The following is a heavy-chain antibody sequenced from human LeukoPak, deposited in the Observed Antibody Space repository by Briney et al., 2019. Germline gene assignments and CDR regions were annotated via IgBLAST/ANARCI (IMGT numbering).Heavy chain of an antibody. V-gene: IGHV1-8*01. CDR3: ARGTGDQYSGYEYYFDY. D-gene: IGHD5-12*01. CDR1: GYTFTSYD. Sequence: GASVKVSCKASGYTFTSYDINWVRQATGQGLEWMGWMNPNSGNTGYAQKFQGRVTMTRNTSISTAYMELNSLRSEDTAVYYCARGTGDQYSGYEYYFDYWGQGTLVTVSS. CDR2: MNPNSGNT. J-gene: IGHJ4*02.